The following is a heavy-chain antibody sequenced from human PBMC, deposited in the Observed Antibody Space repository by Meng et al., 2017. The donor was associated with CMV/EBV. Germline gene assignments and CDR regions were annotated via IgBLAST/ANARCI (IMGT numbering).Heavy chain of an antibody. D-gene: IGHD4-11*01. CDR3: ASYSNYGLYYYYGMDV. Sequence: SVKVSCKASGGTFSSYAISWVRQAPGQGLEWMGGIIPILGIANYAQKFQGRVTITADKSTSTAYMELSSLRSEDTAVYYCASYSNYGLYYYYGMDVWGQGTTVTVSS. J-gene: IGHJ6*02. V-gene: IGHV1-69*10. CDR1: GGTFSSYA. CDR2: IIPILGIA.